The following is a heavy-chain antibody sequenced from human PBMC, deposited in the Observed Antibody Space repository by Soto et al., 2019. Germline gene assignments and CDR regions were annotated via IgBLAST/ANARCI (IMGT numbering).Heavy chain of an antibody. CDR2: ISGFNGDT. D-gene: IGHD2-21*02. Sequence: ASVKVSCKASGYTFSTYGISWVRQAPCQGLEWLGWISGFNGDTNYAQKFQGRVSMTTDTSTTTVYLELRSLNPDDSAMYYCARDVDVLTAPPGDYWGQGTLVTVSS. CDR1: GYTFSTYG. V-gene: IGHV1-18*04. CDR3: ARDVDVLTAPPGDY. J-gene: IGHJ4*02.